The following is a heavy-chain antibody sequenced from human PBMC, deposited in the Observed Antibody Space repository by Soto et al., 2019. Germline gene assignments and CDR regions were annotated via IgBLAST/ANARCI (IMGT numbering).Heavy chain of an antibody. Sequence: EVPLVESGGGLVQPGGSLRLSCVDSGFTFSSYWMSWVRQAPVKGLEWVGNIKQDGSEENYVDSVKGRFTLSRDNAKNSMYLQMNSLRAEDTAVYYCARIAASGRGWDVWGQGTTVVVSS. D-gene: IGHD6-13*01. CDR3: ARIAASGRGWDV. CDR1: GFTFSSYW. V-gene: IGHV3-7*01. J-gene: IGHJ6*02. CDR2: IKQDGSEE.